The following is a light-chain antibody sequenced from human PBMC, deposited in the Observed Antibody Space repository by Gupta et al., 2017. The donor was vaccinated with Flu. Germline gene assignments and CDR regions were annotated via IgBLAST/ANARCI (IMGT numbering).Light chain of an antibody. CDR3: QTWGSGIWV. Sequence: QFVLTQPPSASASLGASVKLTCTLSNGHDSYAITWHQQQPGKGPRYLIKVNSDGSQTKGEGIPGRFSGSSSGTERYLTISSLQSEDESDYYCQTWGSGIWVCGGGTKLTVL. V-gene: IGLV4-69*01. J-gene: IGLJ3*02. CDR1: NGHDSYA. CDR2: VNSDGSQ.